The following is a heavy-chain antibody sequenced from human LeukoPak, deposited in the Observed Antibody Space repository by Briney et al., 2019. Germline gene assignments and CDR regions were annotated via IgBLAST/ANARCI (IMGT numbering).Heavy chain of an antibody. D-gene: IGHD5-18*01. J-gene: IGHJ4*02. CDR1: GGSISSYY. V-gene: IGHV4-59*01. Sequence: PSETLSLTCTVSGGSISSYYWSWIRQPLGKGLEWIGYIYYSGSTNYNPSLKSRVTISVDTSKNQFSLKLSSVTAADTAVYYCARGQLWLSDYWGQGTLVTVSS. CDR3: ARGQLWLSDY. CDR2: IYYSGST.